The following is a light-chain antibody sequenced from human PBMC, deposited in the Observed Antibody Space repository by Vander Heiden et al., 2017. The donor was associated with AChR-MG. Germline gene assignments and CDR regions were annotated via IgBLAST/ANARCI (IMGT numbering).Light chain of an antibody. J-gene: IGKJ2*01. Sequence: EIVMTQSPATLSVSPGERATLSCRASQSISRNLAWYQQKPGQAPRLLIYGASTRATGVPARFSGSGYGTEFTLTVSSRQSEDFAVYYCQQDNNWPPYTFGQGTKLDIK. CDR1: QSISRN. CDR2: GAS. CDR3: QQDNNWPPYT. V-gene: IGKV3-15*01.